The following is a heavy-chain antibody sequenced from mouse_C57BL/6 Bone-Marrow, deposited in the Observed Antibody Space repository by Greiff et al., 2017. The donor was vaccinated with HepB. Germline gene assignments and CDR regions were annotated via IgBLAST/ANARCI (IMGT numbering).Heavy chain of an antibody. J-gene: IGHJ4*01. V-gene: IGHV6-3*01. CDR1: GFTFSNYW. CDR3: TLRANYDYSYYAMDY. Sequence: DVKLQESGGGLVQPGGSMKLSCVASGFTFSNYWMNWVRQSPEKGLEWVAQIRLKSDNYATHYAESVKGRFTISRDDSKSSVYLQMNNLRAEDTGIYYCTLRANYDYSYYAMDYWGQGTSVTVSS. CDR2: IRLKSDNYAT. D-gene: IGHD2-4*01.